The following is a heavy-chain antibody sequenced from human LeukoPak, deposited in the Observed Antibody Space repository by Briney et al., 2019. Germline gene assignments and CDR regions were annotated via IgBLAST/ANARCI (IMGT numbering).Heavy chain of an antibody. J-gene: IGHJ6*02. CDR2: IYSGGST. Sequence: GGSLRLSCAASGFTVSSNYMSWVRQAPGKGLEWVSVIYSGGSTYYADSVKGRFTISRDNSKNTLYLQMNSLRAEDTAVYYCARGHNIGYYGMDVWGQGTTVTVSS. V-gene: IGHV3-53*01. D-gene: IGHD5-12*01. CDR1: GFTVSSNY. CDR3: ARGHNIGYYGMDV.